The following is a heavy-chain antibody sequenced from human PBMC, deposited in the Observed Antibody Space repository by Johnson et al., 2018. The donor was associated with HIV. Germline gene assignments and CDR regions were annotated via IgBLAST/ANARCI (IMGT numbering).Heavy chain of an antibody. CDR3: ARDRGGIAEQSGAFDI. D-gene: IGHD6-13*01. Sequence: QVQLVESGGGVVQPGRSLRLSCAASGFTFSSYAMHWVRQAPGKGLEWVAVISYDGSNKSYADSVKGRFTISRDNSKNTLYLQMNSLRAEDTAVYYCARDRGGIAEQSGAFDIWGQGTMVTVSS. CDR2: ISYDGSNK. V-gene: IGHV3-30*04. J-gene: IGHJ3*02. CDR1: GFTFSSYA.